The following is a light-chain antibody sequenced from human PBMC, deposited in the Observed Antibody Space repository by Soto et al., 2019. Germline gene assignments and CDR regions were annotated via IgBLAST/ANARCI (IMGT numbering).Light chain of an antibody. Sequence: EIVLTQSPGTLSLSPGERATLSCRASQSVSSSYLAWYQQKPGQAPRLLIYGASSRATGIPDRFSGSGSGTDFTLTIIRLDPEAFAVYFCQQYGSSPLTFGGGTKVEIK. V-gene: IGKV3-20*01. J-gene: IGKJ4*01. CDR2: GAS. CDR1: QSVSSSY. CDR3: QQYGSSPLT.